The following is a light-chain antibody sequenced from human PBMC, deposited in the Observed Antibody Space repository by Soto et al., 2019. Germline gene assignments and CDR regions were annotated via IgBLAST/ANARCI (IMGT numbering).Light chain of an antibody. CDR2: DAS. CDR3: QQYDNLPPYT. J-gene: IGKJ2*01. V-gene: IGKV1-33*01. Sequence: DIQMTQCPSSLSASVGDRVTITCQASQDISNYLNWYQQKPGKAPKLLIYDASNLETGVPSRFSGSGSGTDFTFTISSLQPEDIATYHCQQYDNLPPYTFGQGTKLEIK. CDR1: QDISNY.